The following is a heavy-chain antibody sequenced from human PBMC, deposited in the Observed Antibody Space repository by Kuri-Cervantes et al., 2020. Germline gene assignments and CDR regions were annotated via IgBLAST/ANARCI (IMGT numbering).Heavy chain of an antibody. CDR1: GFTFSSHG. V-gene: IGHV3-23*01. J-gene: IGHJ4*02. CDR2: IIGSDGST. CDR3: AKGGSTSGYAPLDY. Sequence: GESLKIPCAASGFTFSSHGMSWVRQAPGKGLEWVSAIIGSDGSTYYADSVKGRFTISRDNSKNTLYLQMNSLRAEDTAVYYCAKGGSTSGYAPLDYWGQETLVTVSS. D-gene: IGHD2-2*01.